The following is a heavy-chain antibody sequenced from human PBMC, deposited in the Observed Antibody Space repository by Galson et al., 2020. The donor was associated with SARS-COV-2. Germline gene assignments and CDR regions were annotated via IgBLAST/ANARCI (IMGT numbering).Heavy chain of an antibody. Sequence: ASVKVSCKASGYTFTGYYMHWVRQAPGQGLEWMGWINPNSGGTNYAQKFQGWVTMTRDTSISTAYMELSRLRSDDTAVYYCAREATVTTLGYYYYGMDVWGQGTTVTVSS. J-gene: IGHJ6*02. CDR2: INPNSGGT. V-gene: IGHV1-2*04. CDR3: AREATVTTLGYYYYGMDV. D-gene: IGHD4-17*01. CDR1: GYTFTGYY.